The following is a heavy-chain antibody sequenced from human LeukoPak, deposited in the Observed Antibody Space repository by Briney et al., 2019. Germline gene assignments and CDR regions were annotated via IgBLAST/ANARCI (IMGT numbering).Heavy chain of an antibody. D-gene: IGHD3-3*01. CDR3: ARGRRGLRFLEWLPQNWFDP. V-gene: IGHV4-59*12. CDR1: GGSISSYY. Sequence: SETLSLTCTVSGGSISSYYWSWIRQPPGKGLEWIGYIYKSGSTNYNPSLKSRVTISVDASKNQFSLKLSSVTAADTAVYYCARGRRGLRFLEWLPQNWFDPWGQGTLVTVSS. CDR2: IYKSGST. J-gene: IGHJ5*02.